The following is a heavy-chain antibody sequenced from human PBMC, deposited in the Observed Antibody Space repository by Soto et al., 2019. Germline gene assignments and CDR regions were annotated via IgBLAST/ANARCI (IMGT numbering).Heavy chain of an antibody. CDR3: ARGRPAALDY. V-gene: IGHV4-34*01. J-gene: IGHJ4*02. CDR2: INHSGST. D-gene: IGHD2-2*01. CDR1: GGSFSGYY. Sequence: QVQLQQWGAGLLKPSETLSLTCAVYGGSFSGYYWSWIRQPPGKGLEWIGEINHSGSTNYNPSLKSRVPISVDTSKNQFSLKLSSVTAADPAVYYCARGRPAALDYWGQGTLVTVSS.